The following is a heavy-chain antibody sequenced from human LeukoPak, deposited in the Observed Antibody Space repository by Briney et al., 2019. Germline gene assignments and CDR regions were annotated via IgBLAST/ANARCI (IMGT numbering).Heavy chain of an antibody. Sequence: GGSLRLSCAASGFTFSSYGMHWVRQAPGKGLEWVAVIWYDGSNKYYADSVKGRFTISRDNSKNTLYLQMNSLRAEDTAVYYCARGGTLYSSSWFDYWGQGTVVTVSS. D-gene: IGHD6-13*01. CDR3: ARGGTLYSSSWFDY. CDR1: GFTFSSYG. J-gene: IGHJ4*02. V-gene: IGHV3-33*01. CDR2: IWYDGSNK.